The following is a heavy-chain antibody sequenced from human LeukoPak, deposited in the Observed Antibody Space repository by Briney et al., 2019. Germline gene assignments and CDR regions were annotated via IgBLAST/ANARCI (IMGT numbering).Heavy chain of an antibody. CDR3: ARTTEGYCSSASCFGFSYSYYMDV. D-gene: IGHD2-2*01. CDR2: IYYSGST. V-gene: IGHV4-59*01. CDR1: GGSISSYY. Sequence: SETLSLTCTVSGGSISSYYWSWIRQPPGKGLEWIGYIYYSGSTNYNPSLKSRVTISVDTSRNQFSLKLSSVIAADTAVYYCARTTEGYCSSASCFGFSYSYYMDVWGKGTTVTISS. J-gene: IGHJ6*03.